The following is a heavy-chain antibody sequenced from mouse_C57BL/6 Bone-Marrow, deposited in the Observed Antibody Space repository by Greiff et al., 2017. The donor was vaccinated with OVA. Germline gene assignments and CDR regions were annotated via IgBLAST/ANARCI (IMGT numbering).Heavy chain of an antibody. D-gene: IGHD2-5*01. J-gene: IGHJ4*01. Sequence: QVQLQQSGAELARPGASVKLSCKASGYTFTSYGISWVKQRTGQGLEWIGEIYPRSGNTYYNEKFKGKATLTADKSSSTAYMDLRSLTSEDSAVYFCARAYSNLYYYAMDYWGQGTSVTVSS. V-gene: IGHV1-81*01. CDR3: ARAYSNLYYYAMDY. CDR2: IYPRSGNT. CDR1: GYTFTSYG.